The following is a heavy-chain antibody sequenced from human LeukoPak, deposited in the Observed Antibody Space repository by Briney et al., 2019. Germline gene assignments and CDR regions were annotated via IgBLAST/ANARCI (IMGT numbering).Heavy chain of an antibody. Sequence: GGSLRRSCAASGFTFSSYWMTWVRQAPGKGLEWVANIKKDGSDQYYGDSVKGRFTISRDNTKNSLFLQMSSLRAEDTAMYYCTTYYDSGPSKDWGQGTLVTVSS. CDR1: GFTFSSYW. D-gene: IGHD3-22*01. CDR3: TTYYDSGPSKD. V-gene: IGHV3-7*05. J-gene: IGHJ4*02. CDR2: IKKDGSDQ.